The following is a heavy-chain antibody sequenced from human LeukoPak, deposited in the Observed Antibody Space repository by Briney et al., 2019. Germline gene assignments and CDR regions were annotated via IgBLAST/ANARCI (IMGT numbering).Heavy chain of an antibody. Sequence: GASVKVSCKASGYTFTGYYMHWVRQAPGQGLEWMGWMNPNSGNTGYAQKFQGRVTMTRNTSISTAYMELSSLRSEDTAVYYCARPTRLWFGELPFTYWGQGTLVTVSS. V-gene: IGHV1-8*02. CDR3: ARPTRLWFGELPFTY. CDR2: MNPNSGNT. CDR1: GYTFTGYY. D-gene: IGHD3-10*01. J-gene: IGHJ4*02.